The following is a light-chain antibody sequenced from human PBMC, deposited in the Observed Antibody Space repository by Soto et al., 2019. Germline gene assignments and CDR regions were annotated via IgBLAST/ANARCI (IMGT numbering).Light chain of an antibody. Sequence: EIVLTQSPATLSVSPGARATLSCRASQSISTNLAWYQQKPGQAPRLLIYGPSTRAPGIPARFSGSGSGTEFTLTISSLPSEDFAIYYCQQYNNWPPWTFGKGTKVEV. CDR2: GPS. CDR1: QSISTN. J-gene: IGKJ1*01. V-gene: IGKV3-15*01. CDR3: QQYNNWPPWT.